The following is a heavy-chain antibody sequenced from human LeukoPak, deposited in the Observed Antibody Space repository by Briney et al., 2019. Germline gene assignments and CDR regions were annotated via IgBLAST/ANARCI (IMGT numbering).Heavy chain of an antibody. CDR1: GGSISSGGYS. CDR3: ARGSVGREDAFDI. V-gene: IGHV4-30-2*01. D-gene: IGHD1-26*01. J-gene: IGHJ3*02. CDR2: IYHSGST. Sequence: PSQTLSLTCAVSGGSISSGGYSWSWIRQPPGKGLEWIGYIYHSGSTYYNPSLKSRVTISVDRSKNQFSLKLSSVTAADTAVYYCARGSVGREDAFDIWGQGTMVTVSS.